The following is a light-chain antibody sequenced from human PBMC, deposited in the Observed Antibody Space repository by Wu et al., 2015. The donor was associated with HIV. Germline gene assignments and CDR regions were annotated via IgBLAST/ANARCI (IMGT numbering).Light chain of an antibody. CDR2: GAS. CDR1: QSVRSS. V-gene: IGKV3D-15*01. Sequence: EIEMTQSPATLSLSPGERATLSCRASQSVRSSLAWYQQKPGQAPRLLIYGASTRATDIPARFSGSGSGTDFTLTISSLEPEDFAVYYCQHRSNWPPGSFGQGTKVEIK. J-gene: IGKJ2*04. CDR3: QHRSNWPPGS.